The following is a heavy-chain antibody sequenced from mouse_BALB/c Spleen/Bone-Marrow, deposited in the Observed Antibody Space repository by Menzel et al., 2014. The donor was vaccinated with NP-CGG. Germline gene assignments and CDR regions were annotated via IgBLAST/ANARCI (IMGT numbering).Heavy chain of an antibody. V-gene: IGHV1-54*01. D-gene: IGHD4-1*01. CDR2: INPGSGGT. J-gene: IGHJ4*01. Sequence: VQLQQSGAELVRPGTSVKVSCKASGYAFNNYLIEWVKQRPGQGLEWIGVINPGSGGTKYNEKFKGKATLTADKSSSTAYMQLSSLTSDDSAVYFCARCLTGTSAMDYWDQATSANVSS. CDR1: GYAFNNYL. CDR3: ARCLTGTSAMDY.